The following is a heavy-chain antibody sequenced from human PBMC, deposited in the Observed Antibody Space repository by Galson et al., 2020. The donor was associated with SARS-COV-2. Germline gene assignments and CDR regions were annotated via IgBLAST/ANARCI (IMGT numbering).Heavy chain of an antibody. CDR2: ISHDGKIQ. Sequence: GGSLRLSCAASGFTFSSYAMHWVRQAPGKGLEWLTVISHDGKIQVYADSVKGRFTISRDNSGNMVFLQIVSLRPDDTALYYCTRDVSGGASDIWGQGTMVTVSS. J-gene: IGHJ3*02. CDR3: TRDVSGGASDI. D-gene: IGHD1-26*01. V-gene: IGHV3-30*04. CDR1: GFTFSSYA.